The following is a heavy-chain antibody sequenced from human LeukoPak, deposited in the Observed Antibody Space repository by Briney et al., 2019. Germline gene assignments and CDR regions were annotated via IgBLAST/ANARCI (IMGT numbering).Heavy chain of an antibody. CDR1: GYTFTGYY. CDR2: INPNSGGT. D-gene: IGHD5-24*01. CDR3: AREGGDGYNYWYFDY. J-gene: IGHJ4*02. Sequence: ASVKVSCKASGYTFTGYYMHWVRQAPGQGLEWMGWINPNSGGTNYAQKFQGRVTMTRDTSISTAYMELSRLRSDDTAVYYCAREGGDGYNYWYFDYWGQGTLVTVSS. V-gene: IGHV1-2*02.